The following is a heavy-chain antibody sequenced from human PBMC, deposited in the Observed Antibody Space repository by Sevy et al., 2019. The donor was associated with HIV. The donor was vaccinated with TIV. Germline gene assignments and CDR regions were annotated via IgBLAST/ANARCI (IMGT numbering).Heavy chain of an antibody. J-gene: IGHJ4*02. V-gene: IGHV4-4*07. CDR2: MHSGGNT. CDR3: ARDTGKNY. CDR1: GASITTYY. Sequence: SETLSLTCTVSGASITTYYWSWFRQPAGKGLEWIGRMHSGGNTNYNPSLQGRVTMSLDTSKNQFSLTLDVVTAADAAVYYCARDTGKNYWGQGILVTVSS. D-gene: IGHD2-8*02.